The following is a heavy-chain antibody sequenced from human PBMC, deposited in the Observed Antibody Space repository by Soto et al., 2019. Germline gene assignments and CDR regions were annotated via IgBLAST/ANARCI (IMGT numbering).Heavy chain of an antibody. CDR3: GFGEEARYYYYGMDG. Sequence: EVQLVESGGGLVQRGGSLRLSCAASGLTFSSYSMNWVRQAPGKGLEWVSYISSSSSTIYYADSLKGRFTISRYNAKHSLYLQMNSLRAEDTAVYYCGFGEEARYYYYGMDGWGQGTTVTVSS. V-gene: IGHV3-48*01. D-gene: IGHD3-10*01. CDR2: ISSSSSTI. CDR1: GLTFSSYS. J-gene: IGHJ6*02.